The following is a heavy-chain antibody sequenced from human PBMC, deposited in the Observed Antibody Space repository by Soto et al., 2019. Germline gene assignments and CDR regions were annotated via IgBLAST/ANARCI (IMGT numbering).Heavy chain of an antibody. CDR1: GGTFSSYT. Sequence: QVQLVQSGAEVKKPGCSVKLSCKASGGTFSSYTISWVRQAPGQGLEWMGRIIPILGIANYAHKFQGRVTITADKSTSTAYMELSSLRSEDTAVYYCASPNPHRRSGFLGGYWGQGTLVTVSS. D-gene: IGHD2-15*01. CDR3: ASPNPHRRSGFLGGY. V-gene: IGHV1-69*02. CDR2: IIPILGIA. J-gene: IGHJ4*02.